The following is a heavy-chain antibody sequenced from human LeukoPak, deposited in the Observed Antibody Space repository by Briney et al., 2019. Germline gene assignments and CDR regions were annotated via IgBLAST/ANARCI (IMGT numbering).Heavy chain of an antibody. CDR1: GFTFSSYG. D-gene: IGHD3-22*01. CDR3: AKSSYYYDSSPFDY. J-gene: IGHJ4*02. CDR2: IWYDGSNK. V-gene: IGHV3-33*06. Sequence: GRSLRLSCAASGFTFSSYGMHWVRQAPGKGLEWVAVIWYDGSNKYYADSVKGRFTISRDNSKNTLYLQMNSLRAEDTAVYYCAKSSYYYDSSPFDYWGQGTLVTVSS.